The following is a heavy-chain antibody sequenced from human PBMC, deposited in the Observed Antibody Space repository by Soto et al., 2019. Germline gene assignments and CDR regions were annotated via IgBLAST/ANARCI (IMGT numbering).Heavy chain of an antibody. D-gene: IGHD4-17*01. Sequence: GGSLRLSCAASGFTFSSYAMHWVRQAPGKGLEWVAVISYDGSNKYYADSVKGRFTISRDNSKNTLYLQMNSLRAEDTAVYYWARDRNLDDYGDLFDYWGQGTLVTVSS. J-gene: IGHJ4*02. CDR1: GFTFSSYA. CDR3: ARDRNLDDYGDLFDY. V-gene: IGHV3-30-3*01. CDR2: ISYDGSNK.